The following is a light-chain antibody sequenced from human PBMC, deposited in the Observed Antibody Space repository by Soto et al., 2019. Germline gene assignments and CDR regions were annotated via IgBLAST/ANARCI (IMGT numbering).Light chain of an antibody. CDR3: QQRINWPLT. CDR2: GAS. J-gene: IGKJ3*01. Sequence: EIVLTQSPGTLSLSPRERATLSCRASQSVSSNHLAWYQQRPGQAPRLLIYGASRRAAGIPDRFSGGGSGTDFTLTISRLEPEDFAVYYCQQRINWPLTFGPGTKVDIK. V-gene: IGKV3D-20*02. CDR1: QSVSSNH.